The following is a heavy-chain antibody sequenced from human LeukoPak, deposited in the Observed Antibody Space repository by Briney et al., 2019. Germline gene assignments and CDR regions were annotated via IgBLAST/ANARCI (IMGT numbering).Heavy chain of an antibody. Sequence: SVKVSCKASGGTFSSYAISWVRQAPGQGLEWMGRIIPIFGTANYAQKFQGRVTITAGKSTSTAYMELSSLRSEDTAVYYCADGASGQPYYYYYMDVWGKGTTVNVSS. D-gene: IGHD5-12*01. V-gene: IGHV1-69*06. J-gene: IGHJ6*03. CDR2: IIPIFGTA. CDR3: ADGASGQPYYYYYMDV. CDR1: GGTFSSYA.